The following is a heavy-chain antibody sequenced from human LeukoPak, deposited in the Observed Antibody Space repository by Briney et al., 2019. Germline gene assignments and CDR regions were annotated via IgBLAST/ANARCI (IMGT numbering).Heavy chain of an antibody. V-gene: IGHV3-23*01. Sequence: GGSLRLSCAASGFTFSSYGMSWVRQAPGKGLEWVSAISGSGGSTYYADSVKGRFTISRDNSKNTLYLQMNSLRAEDTAVYYCAKVGGQQLVYKYYFDYWGQGTLVTVSS. CDR1: GFTFSSYG. J-gene: IGHJ4*02. D-gene: IGHD6-13*01. CDR3: AKVGGQQLVYKYYFDY. CDR2: ISGSGGST.